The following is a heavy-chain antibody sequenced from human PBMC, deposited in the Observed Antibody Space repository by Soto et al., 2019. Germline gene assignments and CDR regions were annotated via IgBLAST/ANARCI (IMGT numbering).Heavy chain of an antibody. CDR1: GYTFTYRY. CDR3: ARSFDNDFAFDI. J-gene: IGHJ3*02. V-gene: IGHV1-45*02. CDR2: ITPFNGNT. D-gene: IGHD3-16*01. Sequence: QMQLVQSGAEVKKTGSSVKVSCKASGYTFTYRYLHWVRQAPGQALEWMGWITPFNGNTNYAQKFQDRVTITRDRSMSTAYMELSSLRSEDTAMYYCARSFDNDFAFDIWGQGTMVTVSS.